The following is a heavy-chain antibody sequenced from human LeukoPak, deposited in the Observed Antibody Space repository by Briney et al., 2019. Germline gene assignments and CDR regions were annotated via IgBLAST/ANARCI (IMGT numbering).Heavy chain of an antibody. CDR1: GFTFDNYA. V-gene: IGHV3-9*01. D-gene: IGHD6-19*01. Sequence: GGSLRLSCAASGFTFDNYAINWVRQVPGKGLEWISLISWNSGTIGYADSVEGRFTISRDNANNFLYLQMNSLRAEDTALYYCARAYKDRSLAGKKEFFQHWGQGTLVTVSS. J-gene: IGHJ1*01. CDR2: ISWNSGTI. CDR3: ARAYKDRSLAGKKEFFQH.